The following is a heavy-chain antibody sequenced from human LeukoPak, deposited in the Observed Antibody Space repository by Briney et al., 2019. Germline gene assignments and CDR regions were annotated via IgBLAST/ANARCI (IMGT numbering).Heavy chain of an antibody. Sequence: PSETLSLTCTVSGYSISSSYYWGWIRQPPGKGLEWIGSIYYSGSTYYNPSLKSRVTISVDTSKNQFSLKLSSVTAADTAVYYCARLAYSGSYYWGQGTLVTVSS. CDR1: GYSISSSYY. CDR2: IYYSGST. V-gene: IGHV4-39*01. D-gene: IGHD1-26*01. J-gene: IGHJ4*02. CDR3: ARLAYSGSYY.